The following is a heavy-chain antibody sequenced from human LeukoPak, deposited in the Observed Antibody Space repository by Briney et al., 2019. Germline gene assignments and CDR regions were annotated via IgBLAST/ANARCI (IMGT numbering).Heavy chain of an antibody. CDR3: GSPGTSAFDI. CDR2: IYYSGST. J-gene: IGHJ3*02. CDR1: GGSISSSSHH. V-gene: IGHV4-39*01. Sequence: SETLSLTCTVSGGSISSSSHHWSWIRQPPGKGLEWIGSIYYSGSTYYNPSLKSRVTISVDTSKNQFSLQLSSVAAADTAVYFCGSPGTSAFDIWGQGTMVTVSS.